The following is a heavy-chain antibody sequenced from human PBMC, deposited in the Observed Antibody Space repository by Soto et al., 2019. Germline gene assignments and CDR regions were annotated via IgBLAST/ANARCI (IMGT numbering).Heavy chain of an antibody. CDR1: DFDFSSYG. Sequence: QVQLVESGGGVVQPGRSLRLSCAASDFDFSSYGIHWVRQAPGKGLEWVAASSYDGSLEYYSDSVKGRFTISRDNSKNTLYLQMNSLRAEDTAMYYCAKDQEWDHDPFDIWGQGTMVTVSS. CDR3: AKDQEWDHDPFDI. D-gene: IGHD1-26*01. J-gene: IGHJ3*02. CDR2: SSYDGSLE. V-gene: IGHV3-30*18.